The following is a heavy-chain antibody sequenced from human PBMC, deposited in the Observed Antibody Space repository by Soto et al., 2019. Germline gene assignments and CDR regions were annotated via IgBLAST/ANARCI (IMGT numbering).Heavy chain of an antibody. J-gene: IGHJ5*02. V-gene: IGHV4-30-4*08. Sequence: PSETLSLTCTVSGASIRSTDYYWSWIRQAPGKGLEWIGYVYYTGSTYYNPSLMSRLTISVDTSKNQFSLKLTSVTAAETAVYYWVRGAREGAVAPHWFDRWGQGTQVTVSS. CDR3: VRGAREGAVAPHWFDR. CDR2: VYYTGST. CDR1: GASIRSTDYY.